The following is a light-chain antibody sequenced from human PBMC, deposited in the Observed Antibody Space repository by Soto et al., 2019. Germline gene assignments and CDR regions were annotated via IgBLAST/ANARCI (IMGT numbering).Light chain of an antibody. CDR1: SSDIGAYDY. CDR2: EVN. CDR3: FSFNTTSTHV. J-gene: IGLJ1*01. V-gene: IGLV2-14*01. Sequence: QSALTQPASLSGSPGQSITISCTGTSSDIGAYDYVSWFQQHPGKAPKLMISEVNNRPSGVSNRFSGSKSGNTAYLTISGLQAEEQAAYFCFSFNTTSTHVFGTGTKVTV.